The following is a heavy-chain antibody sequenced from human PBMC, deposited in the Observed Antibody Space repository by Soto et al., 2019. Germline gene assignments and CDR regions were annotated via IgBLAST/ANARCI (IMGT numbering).Heavy chain of an antibody. CDR1: GFPFTTYG. Sequence: QVQLVESGGGVVQPGRSLRLSCAASGFPFTTYGMHWVREGPGKGLEWVAVISYDGSNKYYADSVKGRFTISRDNSKNTLYLQMNSLRPEDPALNYCVGGQYYFDYRGQGTLVTVSS. D-gene: IGHD3-10*01. J-gene: IGHJ4*02. CDR3: VGGQYYFDY. V-gene: IGHV3-30*03. CDR2: ISYDGSNK.